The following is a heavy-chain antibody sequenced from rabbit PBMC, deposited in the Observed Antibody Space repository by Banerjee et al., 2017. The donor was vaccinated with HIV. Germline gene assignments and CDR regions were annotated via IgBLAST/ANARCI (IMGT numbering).Heavy chain of an antibody. Sequence: QEQLQESGGGLVQPGGTLKLSCKASGFDFSSYYMTWVRQAPGKGLEWIGYIDPVFGSKYYASWVNGRFTISKTSSTTVTLQMTSLTAADTATYFCARGGSVGWEFLWGPGTLVPS. CDR2: IDPVFGSK. V-gene: IGHV1S45*01. J-gene: IGHJ4*01. CDR3: ARGGSVGWEFL. D-gene: IGHD4-1*01. CDR1: GFDFSSYYM.